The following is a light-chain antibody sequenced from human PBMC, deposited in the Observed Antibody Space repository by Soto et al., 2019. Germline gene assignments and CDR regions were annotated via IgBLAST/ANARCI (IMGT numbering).Light chain of an antibody. CDR1: SSNIGSNT. CDR2: SNN. V-gene: IGLV1-44*01. Sequence: QSVLTQPPSASGTPGQRVTISCSGSSSNIGSNTVNWYQQLPGTAPKLLIYSNNQRPSGVPDRCSGSKSGTSASLAISGLQSEDEANYYCAVWDDSLNGVVFGRGTKLTVL. J-gene: IGLJ2*01. CDR3: AVWDDSLNGVV.